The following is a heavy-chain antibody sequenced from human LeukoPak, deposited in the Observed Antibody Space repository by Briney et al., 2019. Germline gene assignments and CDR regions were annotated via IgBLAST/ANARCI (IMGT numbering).Heavy chain of an antibody. CDR2: MNPNSGNT. Sequence: ASVKVSCKASGYTFTSYDINWVRQATGQGLEWMGWMNPNSGNTGYAQKFQGRVTMTRNTSISTAYMELSSLRSEDTAVYYCARGSVDNSGYDWVDYYYYYMDVWGKGTTVTISS. CDR1: GYTFTSYD. V-gene: IGHV1-8*01. J-gene: IGHJ6*03. CDR3: ARGSVDNSGYDWVDYYYYYMDV. D-gene: IGHD5-12*01.